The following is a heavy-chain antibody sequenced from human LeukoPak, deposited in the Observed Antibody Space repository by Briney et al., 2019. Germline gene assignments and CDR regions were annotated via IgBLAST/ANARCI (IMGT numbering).Heavy chain of an antibody. V-gene: IGHV3-23*01. Sequence: PGGSLRLSCAASGFTFSSYAMSWVRQAPGKGLEWVSTVSGGGDSTFYADSVTGRFTISSDNSKHTQYLQMNSLRAEDTAVYYCAKDRGYYGSGSYKEYFQHWGQGTLVTVSS. CDR1: GFTFSSYA. D-gene: IGHD3-10*01. CDR3: AKDRGYYGSGSYKEYFQH. CDR2: VSGGGDST. J-gene: IGHJ1*01.